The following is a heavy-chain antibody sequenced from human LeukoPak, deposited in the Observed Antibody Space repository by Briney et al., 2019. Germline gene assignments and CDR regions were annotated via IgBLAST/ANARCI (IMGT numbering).Heavy chain of an antibody. CDR2: TYYRSKWYK. CDR1: GDSLSSNSAT. Sequence: SQTLSLTCAISGDSLSSNSATWNWIRQSPSRGLEWLGRTYYRSKWYKYYAVSVKGRITINPDTPKNQFSLQLNSVTPEDTAVYYCARGPSYFQHWGQGTLVTVSS. CDR3: ARGPSYFQH. V-gene: IGHV6-1*01. J-gene: IGHJ1*01.